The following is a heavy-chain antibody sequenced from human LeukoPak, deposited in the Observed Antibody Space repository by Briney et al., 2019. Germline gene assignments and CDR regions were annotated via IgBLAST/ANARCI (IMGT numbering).Heavy chain of an antibody. CDR1: GGSISSYY. D-gene: IGHD1-7*01. CDR3: ARGFGTYSDYYFDS. CDR2: VYYSGST. Sequence: PSETLSLTCTVSGGSISSYYWSWIRQSPGKGLEWIGFVYYSGSTKGNPSLTSRVTMSIDTSKNQFSLKLSSVTAADTAVYFCARGFGTYSDYYFDSWGQGTLVTVSS. J-gene: IGHJ4*02. V-gene: IGHV4-59*13.